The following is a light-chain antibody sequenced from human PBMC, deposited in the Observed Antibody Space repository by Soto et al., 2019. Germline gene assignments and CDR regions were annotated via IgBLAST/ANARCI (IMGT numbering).Light chain of an antibody. V-gene: IGKV3-20*01. CDR1: QSVGTF. CDR2: DAS. Sequence: EIVMMQSPDTLSVSPGERATLSCRASQSVGTFLAWYQQKPGQAPRLLIYDASSRATGIPDRFSGGGSGTDFTLTISRLEPEDFAVYYCQQFSSYPLTFGGGTKVEIK. J-gene: IGKJ4*01. CDR3: QQFSSYPLT.